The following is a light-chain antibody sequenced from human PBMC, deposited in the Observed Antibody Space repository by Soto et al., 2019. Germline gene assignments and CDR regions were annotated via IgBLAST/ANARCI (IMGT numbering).Light chain of an antibody. Sequence: SSELTQPLSVSVALGQTASIPCGGNNIGSKNVHWYQQKPGQAPVLVIYRDTYRPSGIPERLSGSNSGNTATLTISRAQAGDGADYYCQVWDSSTSHVVFGTGTKVTVL. CDR2: RDT. J-gene: IGLJ1*01. V-gene: IGLV3-9*01. CDR3: QVWDSSTSHVV. CDR1: NIGSKN.